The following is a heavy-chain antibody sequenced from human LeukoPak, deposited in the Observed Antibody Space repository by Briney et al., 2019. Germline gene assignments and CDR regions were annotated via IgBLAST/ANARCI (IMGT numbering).Heavy chain of an antibody. J-gene: IGHJ4*02. CDR1: RGAISGTSYF. CDR2: VYHSGVT. Sequence: SETLSLTCTVSRGAISGTSYFWGWIRQSPGKGLEWIGSVYHSGVTFENPSLRSRVTLSVDTSKNQFSPKVSSVTAADTAVYYCATGRYFRFFDYWGQGTLVTVSS. D-gene: IGHD3-9*01. V-gene: IGHV4-39*01. CDR3: ATGRYFRFFDY.